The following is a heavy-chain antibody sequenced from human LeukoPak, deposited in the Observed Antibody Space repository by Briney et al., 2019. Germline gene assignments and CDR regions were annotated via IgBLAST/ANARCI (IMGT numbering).Heavy chain of an antibody. V-gene: IGHV3-11*04. J-gene: IGHJ3*02. CDR1: GFTFSDYY. Sequence: GGSLRLSCAASGFTFSDYYMSWIRQAPGKGLEWVSYISSSSSTIYYADSVKGRFTISRDNAKNSLYLQMNSLRAEDTAVYYCARDSTDDAFDIWGQGTMVTVSS. CDR2: ISSSSSTI. CDR3: ARDSTDDAFDI.